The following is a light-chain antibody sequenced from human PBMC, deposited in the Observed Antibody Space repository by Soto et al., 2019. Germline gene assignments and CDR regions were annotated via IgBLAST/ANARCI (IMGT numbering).Light chain of an antibody. CDR2: KVS. Sequence: DVVMTQSPLSLPVTLGHPASISCSSNQSLVHSDGIAYFSWFQQMPGRSPRRLIYKVSNRDSGVPARFRGSGSGTDFALKISRVEAEDVGLYYCMQGTHWPITFGQGTRLEIK. CDR1: QSLVHSDGIAY. CDR3: MQGTHWPIT. J-gene: IGKJ5*01. V-gene: IGKV2-30*02.